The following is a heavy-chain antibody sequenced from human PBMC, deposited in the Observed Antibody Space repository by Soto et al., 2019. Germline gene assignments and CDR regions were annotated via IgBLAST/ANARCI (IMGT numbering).Heavy chain of an antibody. D-gene: IGHD5-12*01. CDR3: ARVRRDGYNLYYYYYGMDV. CDR1: GGTFSSYA. CDR2: IIPIFGTA. Sequence: GASVKVSCKASGGTFSSYAISCVRQAPGQGLEWMGGIIPIFGTANYAQKFQGRVTITADESTSTAYMELSSLRSEDTAVYYCARVRRDGYNLYYYYYGMDVWGQGTTVTVSS. V-gene: IGHV1-69*13. J-gene: IGHJ6*02.